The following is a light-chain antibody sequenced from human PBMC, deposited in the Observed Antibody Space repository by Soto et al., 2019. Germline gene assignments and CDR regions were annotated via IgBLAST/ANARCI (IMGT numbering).Light chain of an antibody. CDR1: SSKIGAGHD. J-gene: IGLJ3*02. CDR2: GNS. CDR3: QSFDSSLSGWV. V-gene: IGLV1-40*01. Sequence: QYVLTQPPSVSGAPGQRVTISCTGSSSKIGAGHDVHWYQQLPGTAPKLLIYGNSNRPSGVTDRFSGSKTGTSASLAITVLKAEDEADYYCQSFDSSLSGWVFGGGTKMTVL.